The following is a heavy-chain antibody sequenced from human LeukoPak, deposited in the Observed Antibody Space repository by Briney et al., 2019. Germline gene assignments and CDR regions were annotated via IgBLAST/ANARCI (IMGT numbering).Heavy chain of an antibody. Sequence: SETLPLTCTVSGGSISSYYWSWVRQPPGKGLEWIGEIYHSGSTNYNPSLKSRVTISVDKSKNQFSLKLSSVTAADTAVYYCARGGYSYGMMGFDYWGQGTLVTVSS. CDR1: GGSISSYY. D-gene: IGHD5-18*01. CDR2: IYHSGST. V-gene: IGHV4-4*02. J-gene: IGHJ4*02. CDR3: ARGGYSYGMMGFDY.